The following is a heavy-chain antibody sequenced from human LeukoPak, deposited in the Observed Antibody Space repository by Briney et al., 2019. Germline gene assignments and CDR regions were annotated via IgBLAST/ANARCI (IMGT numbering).Heavy chain of an antibody. J-gene: IGHJ6*03. Sequence: PGASVKVSCKASGYTFTGYYMHWVRQAPGQGLEWMGWINPNSGGTNYAQKFQGRVTMTRDTSISTAYMELSRLRSDDTAAYYCARDLIPAAVKYYYYMDVWGKGTAVTVSS. D-gene: IGHD2-2*01. CDR3: ARDLIPAAVKYYYYMDV. CDR2: INPNSGGT. CDR1: GYTFTGYY. V-gene: IGHV1-2*02.